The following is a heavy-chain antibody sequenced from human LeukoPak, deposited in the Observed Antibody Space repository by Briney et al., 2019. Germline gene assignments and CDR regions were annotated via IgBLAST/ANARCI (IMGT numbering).Heavy chain of an antibody. D-gene: IGHD5-18*01. CDR1: GYSFTSYW. CDR3: ARQGYSYGYDY. J-gene: IGHJ4*02. Sequence: PGQSLKISSKGSGYSFTSYWIGWVRQMPGKGLEWMGIIYPGDSDTRYSPSFQGQITISADKSISTAYLQWSSLKASDTAIYYCARQGYSYGYDYWGQGTLVTVSS. CDR2: IYPGDSDT. V-gene: IGHV5-51*01.